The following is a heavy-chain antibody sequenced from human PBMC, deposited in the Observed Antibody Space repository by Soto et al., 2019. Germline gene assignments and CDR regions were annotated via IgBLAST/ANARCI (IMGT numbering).Heavy chain of an antibody. J-gene: IGHJ6*02. V-gene: IGHV4-59*01. Sequence: SETLSLTCTVSGGSISSYYWSWIRQPPGKGLEWIGYIHYSGNTNYNPSLKSRVTISVDTSKNQFSLKLRSVTAADTAVYYCARGRGGYYYYGLDVWGRGTTVTVSS. CDR2: IHYSGNT. D-gene: IGHD3-16*01. CDR1: GGSISSYY. CDR3: ARGRGGYYYYGLDV.